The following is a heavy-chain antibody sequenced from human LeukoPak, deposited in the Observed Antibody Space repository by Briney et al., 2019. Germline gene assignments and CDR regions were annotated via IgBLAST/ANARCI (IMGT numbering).Heavy chain of an antibody. CDR1: GLSVNDAW. V-gene: IGHV3-15*01. CDR3: TGPPG. J-gene: IGHJ4*02. Sequence: GGSLRLSCAASGLSVNDAWMAWVRQAQGKGLEWVGRTRGKSAGGTTVYVAAVKGRFTISTDDSKNTLYLQMNSLKSEDTAVYYCTGPPGWGQGTLVTVSS. CDR2: TRGKSAGGTT.